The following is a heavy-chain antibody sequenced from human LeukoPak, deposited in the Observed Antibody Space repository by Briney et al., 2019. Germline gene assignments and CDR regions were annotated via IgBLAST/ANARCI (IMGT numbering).Heavy chain of an antibody. D-gene: IGHD2-2*02. V-gene: IGHV4-30-2*01. Sequence: SQTLSLTCAVSGGSISSGGYSWSWIRQPPGKGLEWIGYIYHSVSTYYNPSLKSRVTISVDRSKNQFSLKLSSVTAADTAVYYCARGKYCSSTSCYKPYGMDVWGQGTTVTVSS. CDR3: ARGKYCSSTSCYKPYGMDV. J-gene: IGHJ6*02. CDR1: GGSISSGGYS. CDR2: IYHSVST.